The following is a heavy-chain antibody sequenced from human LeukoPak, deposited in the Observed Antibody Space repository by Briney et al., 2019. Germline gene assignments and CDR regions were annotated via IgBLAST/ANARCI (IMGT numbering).Heavy chain of an antibody. CDR3: ARGGIADRLGT. D-gene: IGHD6-6*01. V-gene: IGHV4-59*01. CDR2: IYYSGST. CDR1: GGSISSYY. J-gene: IGHJ4*02. Sequence: PSETLSLTCTVSGGSISSYYWSWIRQPPGKGLEWIGYIYYSGSTNYNPSLKSRVTISVDTSKNQFSLKLSSVTAADTAVYYCARGGIADRLGTWGQGTLVTVSS.